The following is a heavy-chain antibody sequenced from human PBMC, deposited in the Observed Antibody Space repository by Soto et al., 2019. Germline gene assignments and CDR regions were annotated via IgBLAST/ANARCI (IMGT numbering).Heavy chain of an antibody. D-gene: IGHD2-21*01. CDR2: IDPSDSYT. V-gene: IGHV5-10-1*01. CDR1: GYSFTSYW. J-gene: IGHJ3*02. CDR3: ASPLWWPAFEAFDI. Sequence: GESLKISCKGSGYSFTSYWISWVRQMPGKGLEWMGRIDPSDSYTNYSPSFQGHVTISADKSISTAYLQWSSLKASDTAIYYCASPLWWPAFEAFDIWGQGTMVTVS.